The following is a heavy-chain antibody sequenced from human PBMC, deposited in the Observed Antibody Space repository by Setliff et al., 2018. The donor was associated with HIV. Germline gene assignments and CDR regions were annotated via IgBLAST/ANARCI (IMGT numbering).Heavy chain of an antibody. Sequence: AGGSLRLSCAASGFTFDDYGMSWVRQAPGKGLEWVSGINWNGGSTGYADSVKGRFTFSRDNGKNSLSLQMNGLTDEDTAVYYCARWVYDSGSGYFIDYWGQGTLVTVSS. CDR2: INWNGGST. D-gene: IGHD5-12*01. V-gene: IGHV3-20*04. J-gene: IGHJ4*02. CDR1: GFTFDDYG. CDR3: ARWVYDSGSGYFIDY.